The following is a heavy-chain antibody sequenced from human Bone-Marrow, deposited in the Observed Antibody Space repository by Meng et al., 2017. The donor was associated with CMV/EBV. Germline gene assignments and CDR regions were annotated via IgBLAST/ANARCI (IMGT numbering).Heavy chain of an antibody. CDR2: INPNSGGT. V-gene: IGHV1-2*02. Sequence: ASVKVSCKASGYYFASYSISWVRQAPGQGLEWMGWINPNSGGTNYAQKFQGRVTMTRDTSISTAYMELRRLRSDDTAVYYCASLPYYGSGSWTYYYYGMEVWGQGTTVTVSS. CDR3: ASLPYYGSGSWTYYYYGMEV. J-gene: IGHJ6*02. D-gene: IGHD3-10*01. CDR1: GYYFASYS.